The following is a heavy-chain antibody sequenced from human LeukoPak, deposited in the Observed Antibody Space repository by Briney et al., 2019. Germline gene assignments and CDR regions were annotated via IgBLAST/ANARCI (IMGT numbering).Heavy chain of an antibody. D-gene: IGHD3-3*01. CDR3: AREVEYYDFWSGYYIKYYFDY. J-gene: IGHJ4*02. V-gene: IGHV3-48*04. CDR1: GFTFSSYS. Sequence: GGSLRLSCAASGFTFSSYSMNWVRQAPGKGLEWVSYISSSSSTIYYADSVKGRFTISRDNAKNSLYLQMNSLRAEDTAVYYCAREVEYYDFWSGYYIKYYFDYWGQGTLVTVSS. CDR2: ISSSSSTI.